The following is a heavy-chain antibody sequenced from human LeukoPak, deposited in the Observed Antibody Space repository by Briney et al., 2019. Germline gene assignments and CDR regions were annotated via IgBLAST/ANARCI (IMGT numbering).Heavy chain of an antibody. CDR1: GFTFSSYW. D-gene: IGHD3-22*01. V-gene: IGHV3-74*01. CDR2: INSDGSST. Sequence: GGSLRLSCAASGFTFSSYWMHWVRQAPGKGLVWVSHINSDGSSTTYADSVKGRFTISRDNAKNTLYLQMNSLRAEDTAVYYCARDSNHDSSGIDYWGQGTLVTVSS. J-gene: IGHJ4*02. CDR3: ARDSNHDSSGIDY.